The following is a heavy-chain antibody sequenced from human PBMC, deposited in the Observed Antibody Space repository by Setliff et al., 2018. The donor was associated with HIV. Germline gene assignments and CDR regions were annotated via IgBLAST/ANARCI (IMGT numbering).Heavy chain of an antibody. CDR1: GFTFGNYW. J-gene: IGHJ4*02. V-gene: IGHV3-74*03. Sequence: PGGSLRLSCVVSGFTFGNYWMNWVRQAPGKGLVWVSRINEDGSITTYADSVEGRFTISRDNFKNTVYLQVHSLRIEDTAVYYCARDLASPDYSSGCPGYWGQGTLVTV. CDR2: INEDGSIT. D-gene: IGHD6-19*01. CDR3: ARDLASPDYSSGCPGY.